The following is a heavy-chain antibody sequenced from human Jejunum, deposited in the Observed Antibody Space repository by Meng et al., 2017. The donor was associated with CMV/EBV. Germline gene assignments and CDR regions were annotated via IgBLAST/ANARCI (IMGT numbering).Heavy chain of an antibody. CDR1: GFTFSKYW. CDR2: IDTDGTTT. V-gene: IGHV3-74*01. D-gene: IGHD2-21*02. J-gene: IGHJ4*02. Sequence: EVHLXXXXXGLVXPXXSLRLSCAASGFTFSKYWMHWVRQVPGKGLVWVSRIDTDGTTTTYTDAVNGRFTISRDNAKNTLYLQMNSLRVEDTAVYYCTANQWGYWGQGTLVTVSS. CDR3: TANQWGY.